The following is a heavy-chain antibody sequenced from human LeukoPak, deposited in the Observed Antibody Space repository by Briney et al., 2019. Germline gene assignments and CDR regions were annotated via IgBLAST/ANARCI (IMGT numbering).Heavy chain of an antibody. Sequence: GGSLRLSCAGSGFTFSTYWMHWVRQAPGKGLVWVSRVNTDETTTNYAGSVKGRFTISRDNARNTLYLQMNSLRAEDTAVYYCARGDYGYSPLDYWGQGTLVSVSS. D-gene: IGHD5-18*01. CDR2: VNTDETTT. J-gene: IGHJ4*02. CDR3: ARGDYGYSPLDY. V-gene: IGHV3-74*01. CDR1: GFTFSTYW.